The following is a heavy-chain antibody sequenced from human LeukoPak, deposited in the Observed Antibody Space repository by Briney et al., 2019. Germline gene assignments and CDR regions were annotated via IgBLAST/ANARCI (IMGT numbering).Heavy chain of an antibody. J-gene: IGHJ4*02. CDR2: ISYDGSNK. CDR1: GFSFSSYE. V-gene: IGHV3-30*18. CDR3: AKAAKNYDSSGYYYFDY. Sequence: GGSLRLSCAASGFSFSSYEMNWVRQAPGKGLEWVAVISYDGSNKYYADSVKGRFTISRDNSKNTLYLQMNSLRAEDTAVYYCAKAAKNYDSSGYYYFDYWGQGTLVTVSS. D-gene: IGHD3-22*01.